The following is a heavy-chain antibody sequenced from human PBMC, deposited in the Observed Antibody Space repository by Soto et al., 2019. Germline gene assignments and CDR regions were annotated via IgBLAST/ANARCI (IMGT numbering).Heavy chain of an antibody. CDR3: TTDPRVRGVIGIDY. CDR1: GFTFSNAW. D-gene: IGHD3-10*01. CDR2: IKSKTDGGTT. V-gene: IGHV3-15*07. J-gene: IGHJ4*02. Sequence: EVQLVESGGGLVKPGGSLRLSCAASGFTFSNAWMNWVRQAPGKGLEWVGRIKSKTDGGTTDYAAHVKGRFTISRDDSKNTLYLQMNSLKTEDTAVYYCTTDPRVRGVIGIDYWGQGTLVTVSS.